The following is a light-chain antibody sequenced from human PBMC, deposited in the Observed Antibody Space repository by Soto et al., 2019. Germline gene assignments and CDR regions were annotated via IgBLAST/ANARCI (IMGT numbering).Light chain of an antibody. J-gene: IGKJ4*01. CDR3: QQYNNWPPLT. CDR1: QSVSSN. Sequence: EIVMTQSPATLSVSPGERATLSCRASQSVSSNLAWYQQKPGQAPRLLIYGASTRATGIPARFSGSGSGTAVSITISSLQSEDFAVYYCQQYNNWPPLTFGGGTKVEIK. V-gene: IGKV3-15*01. CDR2: GAS.